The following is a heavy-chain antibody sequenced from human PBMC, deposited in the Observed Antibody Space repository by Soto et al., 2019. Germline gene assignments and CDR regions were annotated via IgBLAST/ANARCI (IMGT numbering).Heavy chain of an antibody. V-gene: IGHV3-23*01. CDR1: GFTFSSYA. J-gene: IGHJ2*01. CDR3: ATAHYPRSNCYFDL. CDR2: ISGSGGST. D-gene: IGHD3-10*01. Sequence: EVQLLESGGGLVQPGGSLRLSCAASGFTFSSYAMSWVRQAPGKGLEWVSAISGSGGSTYYADSVKGRFTISRDNAKNTLYLQMNSLSAEDTAVYYCATAHYPRSNCYFDLWGRGTLVTVSS.